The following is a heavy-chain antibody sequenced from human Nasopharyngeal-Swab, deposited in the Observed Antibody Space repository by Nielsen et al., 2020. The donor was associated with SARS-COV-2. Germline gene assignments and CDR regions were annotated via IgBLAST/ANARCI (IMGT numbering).Heavy chain of an antibody. V-gene: IGHV1-46*01. Sequence: ASVKVSCKASGYTFTSYYLHWVRQAPGQGLEWMGIINPTDGSTSYAQKFEGRVTMTRVTSTSTVYMELNSLRSEDTAVYYCARVLPFRITGTSGMDVWGQGTTVSLL. CDR1: GYTFTSYY. CDR2: INPTDGST. J-gene: IGHJ6*02. CDR3: ARVLPFRITGTSGMDV. D-gene: IGHD1-7*01.